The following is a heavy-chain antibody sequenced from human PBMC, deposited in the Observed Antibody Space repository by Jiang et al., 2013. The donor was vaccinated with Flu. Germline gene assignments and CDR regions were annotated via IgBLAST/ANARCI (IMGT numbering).Heavy chain of an antibody. CDR3: AKDRSYYLG. Sequence: TYYADSVKGRFTISRDNSKNTLYLQMNSLRAEDTAVYYCAKDRSYYLGWGQGTLVTVSS. CDR2: T. V-gene: IGHV3-23*01. J-gene: IGHJ4*02. D-gene: IGHD1-26*01.